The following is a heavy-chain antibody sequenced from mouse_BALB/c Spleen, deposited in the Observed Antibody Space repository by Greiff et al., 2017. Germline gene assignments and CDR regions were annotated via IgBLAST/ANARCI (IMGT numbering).Heavy chain of an antibody. CDR2: ISSGGSYT. V-gene: IGHV5-9-4*01. J-gene: IGHJ4*01. D-gene: IGHD1-1*01. Sequence: EVTLVESGGGLVKPGGSLKLSCAASGFTFSSYAMSWVRQSPEKRLEWVAEISSGGSYTYYPDTVTGRFTISRDNAKNTLYLEMSSLRSEDTAMYYCAREVYYYGSSYAMDYWGQGTSVTVSS. CDR3: AREVYYYGSSYAMDY. CDR1: GFTFSSYA.